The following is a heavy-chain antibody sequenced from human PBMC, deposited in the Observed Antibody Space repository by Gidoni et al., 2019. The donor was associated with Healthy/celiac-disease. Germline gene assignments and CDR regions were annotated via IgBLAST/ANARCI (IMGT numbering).Heavy chain of an antibody. J-gene: IGHJ3*02. CDR2: ISYDGSNK. V-gene: IGHV3-30*18. CDR1: GFTFSRYG. Sequence: QVQLVESGGGVVQPGRSLRLSCAASGFTFSRYGMHWVRQAPGKGLEWVAVISYDGSNKYYADSVKGRFTISRDNSKNTLYLQMNSLRAEDTAVYYCAKELGDIVVVVAENAFDIWGQGTMVTVSS. D-gene: IGHD2-15*01. CDR3: AKELGDIVVVVAENAFDI.